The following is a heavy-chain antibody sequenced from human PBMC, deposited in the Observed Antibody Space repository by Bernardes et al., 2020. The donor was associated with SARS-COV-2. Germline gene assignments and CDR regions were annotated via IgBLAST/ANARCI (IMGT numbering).Heavy chain of an antibody. CDR1: GFTFSSYG. V-gene: IGHV3-33*01. D-gene: IGHD3-3*01. J-gene: IGHJ6*02. CDR3: ARDGAYDFWSGYPPDV. CDR2: IWYDGSNK. Sequence: GGSLRLSCAASGFTFSSYGMHWVRQAPGKGLEWVAVIWYDGSNKYYADSVKGRFTISRDNSKNTLYLQMNSLRAEDTAVYYCARDGAYDFWSGYPPDVWGQGTTVTVSS.